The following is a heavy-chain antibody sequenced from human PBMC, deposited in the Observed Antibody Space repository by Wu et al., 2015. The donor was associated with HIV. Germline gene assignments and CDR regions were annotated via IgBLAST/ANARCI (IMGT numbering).Heavy chain of an antibody. CDR3: ARTRNYYFGMDV. J-gene: IGHJ6*02. V-gene: IGHV1-8*01. Sequence: QVRLEQSGAEVKKPGSSVKLSCKASGGTFSSHSINWMRQAPGQGLEWMGWMNPYSGNPGYAQTFQGRVTMTRNVSTNTAYMELGSLRPDDTAVYYCARTRNYYFGMDVWGQGTTVTVSS. D-gene: IGHD3/OR15-3a*01. CDR2: MNPYSGNP. CDR1: GGTFSSHS.